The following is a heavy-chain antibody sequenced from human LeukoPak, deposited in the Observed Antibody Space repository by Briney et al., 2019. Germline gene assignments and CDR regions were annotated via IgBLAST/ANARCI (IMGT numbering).Heavy chain of an antibody. V-gene: IGHV3-66*01. CDR1: GFTVSSNY. J-gene: IGHJ3*02. D-gene: IGHD5-12*01. CDR3: ARTKDIVATISAFDI. Sequence: GGSLRLSCAASGFTVSSNYMSWVRQAPGKGLEWVSVIYSGGSTYYADSVKGRFTISRDNSKNTLHLQMNSLRAEDTAVYYCARTKDIVATISAFDIWGQGTMVTVSS. CDR2: IYSGGST.